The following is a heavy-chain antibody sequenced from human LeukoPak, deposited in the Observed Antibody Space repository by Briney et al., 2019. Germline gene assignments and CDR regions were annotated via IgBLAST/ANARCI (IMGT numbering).Heavy chain of an antibody. D-gene: IGHD6-13*01. V-gene: IGHV4-59*01. CDR2: IYYSGST. Sequence: PSETLSLTGTVSGGSISSYYWSWIRQPPGKGLEWIGYIYYSGSTNYNPSLKSRVTISVDTSKNQFSLKLSSVTAADTAVYYCARVGGYSSSWYEGDWFDPWGQGTLVTVSS. J-gene: IGHJ5*02. CDR1: GGSISSYY. CDR3: ARVGGYSSSWYEGDWFDP.